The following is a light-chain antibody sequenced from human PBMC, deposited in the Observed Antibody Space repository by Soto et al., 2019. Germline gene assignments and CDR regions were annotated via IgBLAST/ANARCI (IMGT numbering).Light chain of an antibody. Sequence: QPVLTQSPSASASLGASVKLTCTLTSGHSNYAIACHQQQPEKGPRYLMKVNSDGSHNKGDCIPDRFSGSTSGAERYFTISSLQSEDEADYYCQSWDTGIGVFGAGTKLTVL. J-gene: IGLJ2*01. CDR3: QSWDTGIGV. V-gene: IGLV4-69*01. CDR2: VNSDGSH. CDR1: SGHSNYA.